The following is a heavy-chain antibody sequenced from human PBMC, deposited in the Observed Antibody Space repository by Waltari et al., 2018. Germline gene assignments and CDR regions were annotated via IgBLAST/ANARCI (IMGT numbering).Heavy chain of an antibody. CDR3: ARGNHDSSGYDY. Sequence: QVQLQESGPGLVKPSQTLSLTCTVSGGSISSGGYYWSWISQHPGKGLEWIGYIYYSGSTYYNPSLKSRVTISVDTSKNQFSLKLSSVTAADTAVYYCARGNHDSSGYDYWGQGTLVTVSS. D-gene: IGHD3-22*01. V-gene: IGHV4-31*03. CDR2: IYYSGST. CDR1: GGSISSGGYY. J-gene: IGHJ4*02.